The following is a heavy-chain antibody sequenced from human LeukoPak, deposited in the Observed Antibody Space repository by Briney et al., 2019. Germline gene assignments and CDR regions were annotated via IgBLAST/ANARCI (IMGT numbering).Heavy chain of an antibody. J-gene: IGHJ3*02. D-gene: IGHD1-26*01. CDR2: ISSSSSTI. CDR3: AGSVGATGGDAFDI. Sequence: GGSLRLSCAASGFTFSSYSMNWVRQAPGKGLEWVSYISSSSSTIYYADSVKGRFTISRDNAKNSLYLQMNSLRDEDTAVYYCAGSVGATGGDAFDIWGQGTMVTVSS. CDR1: GFTFSSYS. V-gene: IGHV3-48*02.